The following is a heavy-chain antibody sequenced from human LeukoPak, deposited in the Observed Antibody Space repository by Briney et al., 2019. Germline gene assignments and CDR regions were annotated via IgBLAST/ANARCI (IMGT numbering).Heavy chain of an antibody. D-gene: IGHD3-10*01. Sequence: GGSLRLPCAASGFTFGSYWMSWVRLTPGKGLEWVANIKKDGSEKYYVDSVKGRFTISRDDAKNSLYLQMNSLRAEDTAVYYCAREGRGLRSPRFGESPRFDSWGQGTLVTVSS. V-gene: IGHV3-7*04. CDR1: GFTFGSYW. CDR3: AREGRGLRSPRFGESPRFDS. CDR2: IKKDGSEK. J-gene: IGHJ4*02.